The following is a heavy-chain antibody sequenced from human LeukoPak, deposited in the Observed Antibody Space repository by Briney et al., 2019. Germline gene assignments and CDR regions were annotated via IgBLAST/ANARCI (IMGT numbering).Heavy chain of an antibody. CDR3: ARQQGIQYLNFDY. J-gene: IGHJ4*02. D-gene: IGHD1/OR15-1a*01. Sequence: ASVKVSCKASGYTFTDYYIHWLRQAPGEGPEWMGMINLIAGLTHLAPKFQGQLTMTRDTSTSTVYMDLTSLGSEDTAVYYCARQQGIQYLNFDYWGQGALVAVSS. CDR1: GYTFTDYY. CDR2: INLIAGLT. V-gene: IGHV1-46*01.